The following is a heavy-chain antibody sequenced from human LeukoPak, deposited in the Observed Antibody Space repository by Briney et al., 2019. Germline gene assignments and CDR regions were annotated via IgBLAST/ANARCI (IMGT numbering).Heavy chain of an antibody. CDR2: ISSSSSYI. CDR3: ARVTAVVGGFPFDY. Sequence: KTGGSLRLSCAASGFTFSSYSMNWVRQAPGKGLEWVSSISSSSSYIYYADSVKGRFTISRDSAKNSLYLQMNSLRAGDTAVYYCARVTAVVGGFPFDYWGQGTLVTVSS. V-gene: IGHV3-21*01. CDR1: GFTFSSYS. D-gene: IGHD6-19*01. J-gene: IGHJ4*02.